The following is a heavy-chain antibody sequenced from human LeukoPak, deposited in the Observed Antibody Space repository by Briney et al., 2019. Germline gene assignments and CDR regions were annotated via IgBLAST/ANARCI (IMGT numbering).Heavy chain of an antibody. D-gene: IGHD2-15*01. CDR2: IWYDGSNK. CDR1: GFIFSSYG. J-gene: IGHJ4*02. Sequence: GRSLRLFCAASGFIFSSYGMHWVRQAPGKGLEWVAVIWYDGSNKHYAGSVKGRFTISRDNSKNTVYLQMNSLRAEDTAVYYCARGLAYCSSGSCSQAYWGQGTLVTVSS. CDR3: ARGLAYCSSGSCSQAY. V-gene: IGHV3-33*01.